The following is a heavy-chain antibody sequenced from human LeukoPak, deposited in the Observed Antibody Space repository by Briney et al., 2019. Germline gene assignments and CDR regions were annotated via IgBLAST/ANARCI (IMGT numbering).Heavy chain of an antibody. CDR2: VYYSGST. CDR1: GVSMSNYY. V-gene: IGHV4-59*01. D-gene: IGHD3-16*01. Sequence: PSETLSLTCTVSGVSMSNYYWNWIRQPPGKGLEWIGYVYYSGSTDYNPSLNSRVTISVDTSKNQFSLKLSSVTAADTAVYYCARGGGPNDPFDYWGQGTLVTVSS. CDR3: ARGGGPNDPFDY. J-gene: IGHJ4*02.